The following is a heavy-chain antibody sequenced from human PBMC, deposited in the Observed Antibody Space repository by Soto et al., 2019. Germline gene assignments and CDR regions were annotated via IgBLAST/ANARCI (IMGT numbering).Heavy chain of an antibody. Sequence: QVQLVASGGGVVHLGRSLTLSCAASGCTFNRHAIHWVRQSPGKGLEWVTVISRDGNNKYSADSVKGRFTISRDNAKNTVILQMNSLRREDTAIYYCARSRSGAVADSFDYWGQGTPVTVSS. CDR1: GCTFNRHA. V-gene: IGHV3-30-3*01. D-gene: IGHD3-10*01. CDR2: ISRDGNNK. CDR3: ARSRSGAVADSFDY. J-gene: IGHJ4*02.